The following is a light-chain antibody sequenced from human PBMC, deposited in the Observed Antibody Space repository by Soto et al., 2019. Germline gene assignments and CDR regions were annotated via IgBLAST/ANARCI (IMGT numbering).Light chain of an antibody. CDR3: CSYAGNTIVI. CDR1: SSDIGNYNY. V-gene: IGLV2-11*01. J-gene: IGLJ2*01. CDR2: DVN. Sequence: ALAQPPSVSGSPGQSVSISCTGTSSDIGNYNYVSWYQQHPGKAPKLMIFDVNRRPSGVPDRFSGSKSGNTASLTISGLQTEDEADYYCCSYAGNTIVIFGGGTKVTVL.